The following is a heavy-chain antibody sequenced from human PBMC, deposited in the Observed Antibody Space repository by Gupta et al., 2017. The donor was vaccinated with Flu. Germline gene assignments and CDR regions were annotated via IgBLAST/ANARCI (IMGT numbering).Heavy chain of an antibody. CDR3: ARTLGSYPTGAFDC. Sequence: SGYSFAHNWIGWVRQMPGKGLEWLGIIYPGDSDTRYSPSFQGQVTISADKSFSTVYLQWSGLKASDTAMYYCARTLGSYPTGAFDCWGQGTRVTVSS. D-gene: IGHD1-26*01. V-gene: IGHV5-51*01. CDR1: GYSFAHNW. J-gene: IGHJ4*02. CDR2: IYPGDSDT.